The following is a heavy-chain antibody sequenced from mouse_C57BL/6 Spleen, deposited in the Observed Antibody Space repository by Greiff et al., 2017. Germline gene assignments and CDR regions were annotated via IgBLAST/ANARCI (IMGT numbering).Heavy chain of an antibody. J-gene: IGHJ3*01. V-gene: IGHV2-9-1*01. CDR1: GFSLTSYA. Sequence: VKLMESGPGLVAPSQSLSITCTVSGFSLTSYAISWVRQPPGKGLEWLGVIWPGGGTNYNSALKSRLSISKDNSKSQVFLKMNSLQTDDTARYYCARNGIYDGYYGFAYWGQGTLVTVSA. CDR2: IWPGGGT. CDR3: ARNGIYDGYYGFAY. D-gene: IGHD2-3*01.